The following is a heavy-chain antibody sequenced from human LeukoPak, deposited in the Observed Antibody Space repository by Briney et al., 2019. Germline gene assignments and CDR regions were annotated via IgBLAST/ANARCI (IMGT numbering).Heavy chain of an antibody. V-gene: IGHV3-23*01. Sequence: GGSLRFSCATSQFKFNNYGMTWVRQAPGKGLEWVSAISGSGGSTYYADSVKGRFTISRDNSKNTLYLQMNSLRAEDTAVYYCARDSGSYRYWGQGTLVTVSS. D-gene: IGHD1-26*01. J-gene: IGHJ4*02. CDR3: ARDSGSYRY. CDR1: QFKFNNYG. CDR2: ISGSGGST.